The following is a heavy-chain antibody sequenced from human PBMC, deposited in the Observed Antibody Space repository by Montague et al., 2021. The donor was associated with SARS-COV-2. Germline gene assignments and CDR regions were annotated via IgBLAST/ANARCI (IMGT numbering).Heavy chain of an antibody. D-gene: IGHD3-10*01. Sequence: SLRLSCAASGFTVSSSYMSWVRQAPGKGLEWVSVIYRGGDTYYADSVKGRFTISRDNAKNSLYLQMNSLRAEDTAVYYCARGGSVIMVRELIADAFDIWGQGTMVTVSS. CDR2: IYRGGDT. CDR1: GFTVSSSY. CDR3: ARGGSVIMVRELIADAFDI. V-gene: IGHV3-53*03. J-gene: IGHJ3*02.